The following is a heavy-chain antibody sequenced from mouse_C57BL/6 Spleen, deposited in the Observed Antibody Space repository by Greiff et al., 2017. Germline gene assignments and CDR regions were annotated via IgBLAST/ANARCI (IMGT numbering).Heavy chain of an antibody. CDR2: INYDGSST. J-gene: IGHJ1*03. V-gene: IGHV5-16*01. CDR1: GFTFSDYY. Sequence: EVKLVESEGGLVQPGSSMKLSCTASGFTFSDYYMAWVRQVPEKGLEWVANINYDGSSTYYLDSLTSRFIISRDNAKNILYLQMSSLKSEDTATYYCARDTTTVVAHWYFDVWGTGTTVTVSS. D-gene: IGHD1-1*01. CDR3: ARDTTTVVAHWYFDV.